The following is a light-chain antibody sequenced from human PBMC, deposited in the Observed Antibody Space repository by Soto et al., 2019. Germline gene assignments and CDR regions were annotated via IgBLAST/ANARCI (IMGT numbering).Light chain of an antibody. Sequence: EIVLTQSPGTLSLSPGDRATLSCRASQSVSSSYLAWYQQKPGQAPRLLIYGASSRATGIPDRFSGSGSGTDFTLTISRLEPEDLAVYYCQPYDTSPFTFGQGTKLEIK. J-gene: IGKJ2*01. V-gene: IGKV3-20*01. CDR2: GAS. CDR3: QPYDTSPFT. CDR1: QSVSSSY.